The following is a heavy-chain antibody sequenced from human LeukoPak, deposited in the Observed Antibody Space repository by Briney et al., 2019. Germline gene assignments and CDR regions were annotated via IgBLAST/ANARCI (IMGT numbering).Heavy chain of an antibody. J-gene: IGHJ4*02. CDR3: TQSNY. Sequence: GGSLRLSCAASGFTFSDSTMHWVRQASGKGLEWVGRIRNKANSYATAYATSVKGRFTLSRDDSKNTAYLQLNSLKTEDTAVYYCTQSNYWGQGALVTVSS. CDR2: IRNKANSYAT. V-gene: IGHV3-73*01. CDR1: GFTFSDST.